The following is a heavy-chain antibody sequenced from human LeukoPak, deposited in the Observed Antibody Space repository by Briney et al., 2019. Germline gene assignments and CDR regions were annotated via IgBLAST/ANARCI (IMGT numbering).Heavy chain of an antibody. Sequence: ASVKVSCKASGYTFTNYAVHWVRQAPGQSLEWMGWIDTSNGNTKYSQKFQGRVTITRDTSARTAYMELSSLRSEDTAVYYCARMDILTLRFYFDYWGQGTLVTVSS. CDR2: IDTSNGNT. CDR1: GYTFTNYA. J-gene: IGHJ4*02. CDR3: ARMDILTLRFYFDY. D-gene: IGHD3-9*01. V-gene: IGHV1-3*04.